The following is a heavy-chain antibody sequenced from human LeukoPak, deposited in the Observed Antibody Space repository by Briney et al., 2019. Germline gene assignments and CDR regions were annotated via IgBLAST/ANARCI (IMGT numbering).Heavy chain of an antibody. CDR1: GFTFSSYA. CDR2: ISGSGGST. Sequence: GGSLRLPCAASGFTFSSYAMSWVRQAPGKGLEWVSAISGSGGSTYYADSVKGRFTISRDNSKNTLYLQMNSLRAEDTAVYYCAKDQSDIVVVPAAIRYGMDVWGQGTTVTVSS. D-gene: IGHD2-2*02. J-gene: IGHJ6*02. V-gene: IGHV3-23*01. CDR3: AKDQSDIVVVPAAIRYGMDV.